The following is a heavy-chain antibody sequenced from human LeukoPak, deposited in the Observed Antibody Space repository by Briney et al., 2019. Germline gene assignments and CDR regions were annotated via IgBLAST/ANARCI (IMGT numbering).Heavy chain of an antibody. CDR2: INTNTGNP. CDR1: GYTFTSYV. V-gene: IGHV7-4-1*02. CDR3: ARDAASWIQLWFRLRVWYFDL. D-gene: IGHD5-18*01. Sequence: ASVKVSCKASGYTFTSYVMNWVRQAPGQGLEWMGWINTNTGNPTYAQGFTGRFVFSLDTSVSTAYLQISSLKAEDTAVYYCARDAASWIQLWFRLRVWYFDLWGRGTLVTVSS. J-gene: IGHJ2*01.